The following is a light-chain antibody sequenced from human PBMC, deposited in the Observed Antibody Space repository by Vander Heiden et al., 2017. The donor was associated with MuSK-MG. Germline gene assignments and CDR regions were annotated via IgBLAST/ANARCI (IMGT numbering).Light chain of an antibody. CDR2: DAS. Sequence: EIVLTQPPATLSLSPGERATLSCRASQSVSSYLAWFQQKPGQAPRLLIYDASNRATGIPARFSGSGSGTDFTLTISSLEPEDFAVYYCQQCRNWPRTFGQGTKVEIK. CDR3: QQCRNWPRT. V-gene: IGKV3-11*01. CDR1: QSVSSY. J-gene: IGKJ1*01.